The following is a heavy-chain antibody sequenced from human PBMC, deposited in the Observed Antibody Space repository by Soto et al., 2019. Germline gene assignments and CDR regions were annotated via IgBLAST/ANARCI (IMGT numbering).Heavy chain of an antibody. J-gene: IGHJ5*02. CDR2: ISYSGST. D-gene: IGHD2-2*01. CDR1: GGSISSYY. CDR3: ARGGGLGYCTSSTCSGWFDP. Sequence: SETLSLTCTVSGGSISSYYWSWIRQPPGKGLEWIGFISYSGSTNYNPSLRSRVTISVDTSKNQFSLKLSSVTAADTAVYYCARGGGLGYCTSSTCSGWFDPWGQGTLVTVSS. V-gene: IGHV4-59*08.